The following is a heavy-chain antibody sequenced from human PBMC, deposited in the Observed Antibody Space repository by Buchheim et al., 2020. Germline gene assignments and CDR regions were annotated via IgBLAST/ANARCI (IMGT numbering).Heavy chain of an antibody. CDR1: GFTFSSYA. D-gene: IGHD6-19*01. J-gene: IGHJ4*02. V-gene: IGHV3-23*01. CDR2: ISGSVGCT. Sequence: EVQLLESGGGLVQPGGSLRLSCAASGFTFSSYAMSWVRQAPGKGLEWVSAISGSVGCTYYADSVKGRFTISRVNSKNKLDVQMNSLRAEDTAVYYCAKDQEGPLQWLPDYWGQGTL. CDR3: AKDQEGPLQWLPDY.